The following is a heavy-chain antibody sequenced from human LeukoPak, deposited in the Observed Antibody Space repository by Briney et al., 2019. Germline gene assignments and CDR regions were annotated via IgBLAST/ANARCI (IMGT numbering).Heavy chain of an antibody. CDR3: ARGNKLGYCSSTSCRYDAFDI. V-gene: IGHV3-7*04. CDR1: GFTFSSYW. CDR2: IKQDGSEK. Sequence: HPGGSLRLSCAASGFTFSSYWMSWVRQAPGKGLEWVANIKQDGSEKYYVDSVKGRFTISRDNAKNSLYLQMNSLRAEDTAVYYCARGNKLGYCSSTSCRYDAFDIWGQGTMVTVSS. J-gene: IGHJ3*02. D-gene: IGHD2-2*01.